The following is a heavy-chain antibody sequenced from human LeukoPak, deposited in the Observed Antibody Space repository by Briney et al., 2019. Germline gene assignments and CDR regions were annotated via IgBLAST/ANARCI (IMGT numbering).Heavy chain of an antibody. CDR2: INSDGSTT. D-gene: IGHD6-13*01. V-gene: IGHV3-74*01. CDR3: ARDVYSSSRGNYYGMDV. Sequence: GGSLRLSCAASGFSFSSSWMHWVRQAPGTGLVWVSRINSDGSTTNYADSVKGRFTISRDNAMSTLYLQMNSLRAEDTAVYYCARDVYSSSRGNYYGMDVWGQGTTVTVSS. J-gene: IGHJ6*02. CDR1: GFSFSSSW.